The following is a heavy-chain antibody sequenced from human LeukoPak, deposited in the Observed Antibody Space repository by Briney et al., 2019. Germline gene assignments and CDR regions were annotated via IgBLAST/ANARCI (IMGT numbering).Heavy chain of an antibody. D-gene: IGHD2-2*01. CDR3: ARDPYQLLLGLNGY. CDR2: IRFDGSHK. V-gene: IGHV3-30*02. J-gene: IGHJ4*02. Sequence: GGSLRLSCAASRFTFSNHGMHWVRQAPGKGLEWVALIRFDGSHKYYADSVKGRFTISRDNSKSTVYLQMNSLRAEDTAVYYCARDPYQLLLGLNGYWGQGTLVTVSS. CDR1: RFTFSNHG.